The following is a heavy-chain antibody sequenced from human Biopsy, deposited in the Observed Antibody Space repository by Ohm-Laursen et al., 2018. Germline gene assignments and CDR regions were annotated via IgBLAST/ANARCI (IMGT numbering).Heavy chain of an antibody. Sequence: SDTLSLTCTVSGGSISSEYWSWIRQTPGKGKEWIGNIYYSGSTNYNPSLKSRVTISVDTSKNQFSLRPNSVTAADTAVYYCARATNSTAWPYYYFYGMDVWGQGTTVTVSS. J-gene: IGHJ6*02. CDR2: IYYSGST. V-gene: IGHV4-59*07. CDR3: ARATNSTAWPYYYFYGMDV. D-gene: IGHD2/OR15-2a*01. CDR1: GGSISSEY.